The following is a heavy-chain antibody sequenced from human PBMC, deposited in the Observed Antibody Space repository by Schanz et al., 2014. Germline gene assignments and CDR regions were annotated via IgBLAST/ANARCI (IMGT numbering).Heavy chain of an antibody. D-gene: IGHD1-7*01. Sequence: QVQLVQSGAEVRKPGASVRVSCKASGYSFAAFFIHWVRQTPGQGLEWMGCINPYSGATYYAQKCQGRVTPTSDASLTTVYMEVHSLTSDDTAVFFCARDQTGTTNWFDPWGQGTLVTVSS. V-gene: IGHV1-2*02. CDR3: ARDQTGTTNWFDP. J-gene: IGHJ5*02. CDR1: GYSFAAFF. CDR2: INPYSGAT.